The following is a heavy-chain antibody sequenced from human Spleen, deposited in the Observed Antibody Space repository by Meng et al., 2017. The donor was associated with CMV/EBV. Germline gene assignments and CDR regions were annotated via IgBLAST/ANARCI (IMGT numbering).Heavy chain of an antibody. D-gene: IGHD6-13*01. CDR1: DGFLASYY. CDR2: IYYNGRT. V-gene: IGHV4-59*01. J-gene: IGHJ6*02. Sequence: SETLSLTCTVSDGFLASYYWSWIRQPPGKGLEWLGYIYYNGRTSYNPSLKSRVTISVDTSKNQFSLNLNSVTAADTAVYYCAREMYSNSPRFYYGMDVWGQGTTVTVSS. CDR3: AREMYSNSPRFYYGMDV.